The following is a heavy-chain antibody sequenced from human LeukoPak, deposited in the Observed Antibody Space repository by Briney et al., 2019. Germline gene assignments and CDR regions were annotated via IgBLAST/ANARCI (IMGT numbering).Heavy chain of an antibody. CDR2: IVGDGVNT. D-gene: IGHD3/OR15-3a*01. Sequence: PGGSLRLSCGASGFTFDDYAMHWVRQAPGKGLEWVSLIVGDGVNTYYADSVKGRFTSSRDNSKNTLYLQMNSLRAEDTAVYYCATSGLNYYHYGMDVWGQGTTVTVSS. CDR1: GFTFDDYA. V-gene: IGHV3-43*02. CDR3: ATSGLNYYHYGMDV. J-gene: IGHJ6*02.